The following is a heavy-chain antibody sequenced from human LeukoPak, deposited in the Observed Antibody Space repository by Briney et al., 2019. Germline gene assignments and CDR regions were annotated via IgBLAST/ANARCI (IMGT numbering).Heavy chain of an antibody. Sequence: KPSETLSLTCTVSGASISSYYWSWIRQPPGKGLEWIGEINHSGSTNYNPSLKSRVTISVDTSKNQFSLKLSSVTAADTAVYYCARSPRRRDIVVVPAANWFDPWGQGTLVTVSS. J-gene: IGHJ5*02. V-gene: IGHV4-34*01. CDR1: GASISSYY. CDR3: ARSPRRRDIVVVPAANWFDP. CDR2: INHSGST. D-gene: IGHD2-2*01.